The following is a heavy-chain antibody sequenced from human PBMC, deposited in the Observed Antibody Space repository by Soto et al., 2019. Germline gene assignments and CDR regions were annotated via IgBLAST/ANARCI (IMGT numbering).Heavy chain of an antibody. D-gene: IGHD3-3*01. CDR1: GGSISSYY. Sequence: QVQLQESGPGLVKPSETLSLTCTVSGGSISSYYWSWIRQPPGKGLEWIGYIYYSGSTNYNPSLKSRVTISVDTSKHPFSLKLSSVTAADTAVYYCARAPRGNYDFWSGYYTDYYYYYMDVWGKGTTVTVSS. CDR3: ARAPRGNYDFWSGYYTDYYYYYMDV. V-gene: IGHV4-59*01. J-gene: IGHJ6*03. CDR2: IYYSGST.